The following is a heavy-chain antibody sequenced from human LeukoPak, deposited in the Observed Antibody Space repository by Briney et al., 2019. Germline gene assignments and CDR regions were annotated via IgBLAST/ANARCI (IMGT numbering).Heavy chain of an antibody. D-gene: IGHD3-22*01. J-gene: IGHJ4*02. CDR3: ARPYSDDSGLYVY. Sequence: GRSLRLSCAASGFTYSNYAMHWVRQVPGKGLEWVSVVYRGGGADYADSVKGRFAIYTDNSKNTLYLQMNSLRAEDTAVYYGARPYSDDSGLYVYWGQGTLVTVSS. CDR2: VYRGGGA. CDR1: GFTYSNYA. V-gene: IGHV3-53*01.